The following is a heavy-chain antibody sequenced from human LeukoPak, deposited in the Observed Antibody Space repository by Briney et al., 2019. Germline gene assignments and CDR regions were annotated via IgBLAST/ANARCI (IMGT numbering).Heavy chain of an antibody. CDR1: GFTFSTYW. V-gene: IGHV3-7*01. CDR3: ARDPHYGAGYYYYYYYMDI. Sequence: GGSLRLSCAASGFTFSTYWMNWVRQAPGKGLEWVANIKQDGSEKYYVDSVKGRFTISRDNAMNSLYLQMNSLRAEDTAVYYCARDPHYGAGYYYYYYYMDIWGKGATVTVSS. CDR2: IKQDGSEK. D-gene: IGHD4-17*01. J-gene: IGHJ6*03.